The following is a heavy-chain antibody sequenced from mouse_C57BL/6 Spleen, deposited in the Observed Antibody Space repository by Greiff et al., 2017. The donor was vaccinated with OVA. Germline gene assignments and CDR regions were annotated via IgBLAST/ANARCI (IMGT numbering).Heavy chain of an antibody. V-gene: IGHV1-52*01. D-gene: IGHD2-1*01. CDR1: GYTFTSYW. Sequence: QVQLQQPGAELVRPGSSVKLSCKASGYTFTSYWMHWVKQRPIQGLEWIGNIDPSDSETHYNQKFKDKATLTVDKSSSTAYMQLSSLTSEDSAVYYCARMGDGNLYFDYWGQGTTLTVSS. CDR3: ARMGDGNLYFDY. CDR2: IDPSDSET. J-gene: IGHJ2*01.